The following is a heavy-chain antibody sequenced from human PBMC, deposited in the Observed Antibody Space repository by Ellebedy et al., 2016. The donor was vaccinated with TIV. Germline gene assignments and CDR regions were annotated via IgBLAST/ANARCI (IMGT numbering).Heavy chain of an antibody. D-gene: IGHD2-2*01. CDR2: IRQDGGEK. V-gene: IGHV3-7*01. J-gene: IGHJ4*02. CDR1: GLTFSSYW. Sequence: PGGSLRLSCVVPGLTFSSYWMSCVRQAPSKGLEWLANIRQDGGEKYYVDSVKGRFTIFRDNDKNSLHLQMSSLRDEDTAIYYCSTSTLDYWGQGTLVTVSS. CDR3: STSTLDY.